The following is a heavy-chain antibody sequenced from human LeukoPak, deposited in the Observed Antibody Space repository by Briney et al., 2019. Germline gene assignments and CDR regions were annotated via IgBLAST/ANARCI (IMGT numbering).Heavy chain of an antibody. V-gene: IGHV3-53*01. CDR1: GFTFSSYS. CDR2: IYGGGNI. J-gene: IGHJ4*02. CDR3: VRGAGYNYPYYFDY. D-gene: IGHD5-24*01. Sequence: PGGSLRLSCAASGFTFSSYSMNWVRQAPGKGLEWVSVIYGGGNIYYADSVKGRFTISRDNSKNTLYLQMNSLRAEDTAVYYCVRGAGYNYPYYFDYWGQGTLVTVSS.